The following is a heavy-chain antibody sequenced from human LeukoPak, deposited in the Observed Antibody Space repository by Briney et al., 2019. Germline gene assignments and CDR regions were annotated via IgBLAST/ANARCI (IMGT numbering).Heavy chain of an antibody. D-gene: IGHD2-2*01. CDR1: GYTFTSYY. V-gene: IGHV1-2*06. J-gene: IGHJ4*02. CDR2: INPNSGGT. Sequence: ASVKVSCKASGYTFTSYYMHWVRQAPGQGLEWMGRINPNSGGTDYAQKFQGRVTMTRDTSVNTAYMELSRLGSDDTAVYYCAIQSIVPSPGYWGQGTLVTVSS. CDR3: AIQSIVPSPGY.